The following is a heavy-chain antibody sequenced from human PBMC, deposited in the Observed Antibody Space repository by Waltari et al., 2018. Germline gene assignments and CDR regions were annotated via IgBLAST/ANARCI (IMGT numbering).Heavy chain of an antibody. V-gene: IGHV1-69-2*01. Sequence: EVQLVQSGAEVKKPGATVKISCKVSGYTFTDSYMHWVQQAPGKGLAWMGLGGAEDGKKREAEKFQGRVTITAETTTDTGDMELSSMRSEETAVYYCATGGGVVGVGGVWGQGTLVTVSS. CDR3: ATGGGVVGVGGV. CDR1: GYTFTDSY. CDR2: GGAEDGKK. D-gene: IGHD2-15*01. J-gene: IGHJ4*02.